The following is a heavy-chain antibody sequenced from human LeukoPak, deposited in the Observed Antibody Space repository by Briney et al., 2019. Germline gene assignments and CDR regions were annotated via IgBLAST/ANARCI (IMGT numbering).Heavy chain of an antibody. Sequence: PGGSLRLSCAASGFTFNNYAMSWVRQAPGKGLEWVSGISGSGGDTYYADSVKGRFTISRDNSKNTLYLQMNSLRAEDTAVYYCAKDRSCTNNICHGDFDYWGQGTLVTVSS. CDR2: ISGSGGDT. CDR3: AKDRSCTNNICHGDFDY. D-gene: IGHD2-8*01. CDR1: GFTFNNYA. V-gene: IGHV3-23*01. J-gene: IGHJ4*02.